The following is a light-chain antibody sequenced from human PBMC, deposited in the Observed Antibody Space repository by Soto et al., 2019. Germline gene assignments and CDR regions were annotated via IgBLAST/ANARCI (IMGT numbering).Light chain of an antibody. J-gene: IGLJ1*01. CDR2: EVT. CDR3: CSYTYSGTYV. V-gene: IGLV2-14*01. Sequence: QSALTQPASVSGSPGQAITISCAGTASDVGGYNYVSWYQHHPGKAPKLRIYEVTSRPSGVSSRFSGSKSGNTASLTISGLQTEDDGDYFCCSYTYSGTYVFGTGTKVTVL. CDR1: ASDVGGYNY.